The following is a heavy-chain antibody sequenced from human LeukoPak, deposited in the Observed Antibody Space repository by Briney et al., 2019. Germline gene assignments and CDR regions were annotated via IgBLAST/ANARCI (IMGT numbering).Heavy chain of an antibody. CDR2: INPNSGGT. J-gene: IGHJ4*02. D-gene: IGHD2-15*01. V-gene: IGHV1-2*02. CDR3: ARDLGYCSRGNCYEGGDY. CDR1: GYTFTDYY. Sequence: ASVKVSCKTSGYTFTDYYIHWVRQAPGKGLEWLGWINPNSGGTNYAQKFQERVTMTRDTSNTTAYMELRRLTSDDTAVYYCARDLGYCSRGNCYEGGDYWGQGTLVTVSS.